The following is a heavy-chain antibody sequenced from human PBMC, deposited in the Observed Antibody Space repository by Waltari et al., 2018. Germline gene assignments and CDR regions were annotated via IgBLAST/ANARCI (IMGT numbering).Heavy chain of an antibody. CDR2: IYHSGST. CDR1: GYSISSGYY. V-gene: IGHV4-38-2*01. D-gene: IGHD6-13*01. Sequence: QVQLQESGPGLVKPSETLSLTCAVSGYSISSGYYWGWIRQPPGKGLEWIGSIYHSGSTYYNPSLKSRVTISVDTSKNQFSLKLSSVTAADTAVYYCARGARGAAEPPPNWFDPWGQGTLVTVSS. J-gene: IGHJ5*02. CDR3: ARGARGAAEPPPNWFDP.